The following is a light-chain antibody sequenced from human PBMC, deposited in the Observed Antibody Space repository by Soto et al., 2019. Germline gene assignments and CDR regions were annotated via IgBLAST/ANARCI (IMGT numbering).Light chain of an antibody. CDR2: AAS. V-gene: IGKV1-39*01. CDR3: QQTSSNPRT. CDR1: QTIVTY. J-gene: IGKJ1*01. Sequence: DIQMTQSPSSLSASVGDRVTITCWASQTIVTYLNWYQQKQGNAPKLLIYAASNLQNGVPSRLSGSGYGTDLTSTISSVKAEAFEIYIYQQTSSNPRTFGQGTKVDIK.